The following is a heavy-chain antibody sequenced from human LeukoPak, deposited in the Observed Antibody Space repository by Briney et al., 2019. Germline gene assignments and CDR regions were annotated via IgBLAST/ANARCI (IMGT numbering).Heavy chain of an antibody. J-gene: IGHJ4*02. CDR1: GFTFSSYA. Sequence: GGSLRLSCAASGFTFSSYAMGWVRQAPGKGLEWVSAISGSGGSTYYADSVKGRFTISRDNSKNTLYLQMNSLRAEDTAVYYCAKDRVAVVVAAGSFDYWGQGTLVTVSS. V-gene: IGHV3-23*01. D-gene: IGHD2-15*01. CDR2: ISGSGGST. CDR3: AKDRVAVVVAAGSFDY.